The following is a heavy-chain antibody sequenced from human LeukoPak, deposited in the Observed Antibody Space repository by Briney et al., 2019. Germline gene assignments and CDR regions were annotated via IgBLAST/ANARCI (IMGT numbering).Heavy chain of an antibody. CDR3: KASGALFDY. J-gene: IGHJ4*02. CDR1: GFTFGDYA. Sequence: GGSLRLSCTASGFTFGDYAMSWVRQAPGKGREWVGFIRSKAYGGTTEYAASVKGRFTISRDDSKSIAYLQMDSLKTEDTAVYYCKASGALFDYWGQGTLVTVSS. CDR2: IRSKAYGGTT. D-gene: IGHD2-15*01. V-gene: IGHV3-49*04.